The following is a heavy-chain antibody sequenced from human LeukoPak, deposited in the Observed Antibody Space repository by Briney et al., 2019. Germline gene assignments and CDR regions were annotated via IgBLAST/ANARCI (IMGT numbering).Heavy chain of an antibody. CDR1: GYTFTSYG. Sequence: ASVKVSCKASGYTFTSYGISWVRQAPGQGLEWMGWISAYSGNTNYAQKLQGRVTMTTDASTSTAYMELRSLRSDDTAVYYCARDQTYYDFWSGHTPLFDYWGQGTLVTVSS. D-gene: IGHD3-3*01. V-gene: IGHV1-18*01. J-gene: IGHJ4*02. CDR2: ISAYSGNT. CDR3: ARDQTYYDFWSGHTPLFDY.